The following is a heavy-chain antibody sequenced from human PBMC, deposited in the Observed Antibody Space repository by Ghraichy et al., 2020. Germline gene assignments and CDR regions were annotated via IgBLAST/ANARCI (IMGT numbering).Heavy chain of an antibody. J-gene: IGHJ2*01. CDR1: GHGFSDYW. V-gene: IGHV5-51*01. Sequence: GESLNISCKSSGHGFSDYWIGWMRQMPGRGLECMGIIYPDDSQTKYSPSFQGQVTMSVDKSIKTAYLQWRSLTASDTAMYYCARFGAPHFENWYFDVWGRGTLVTVFS. D-gene: IGHD4/OR15-4a*01. CDR3: ARFGAPHFENWYFDV. CDR2: IYPDDSQT.